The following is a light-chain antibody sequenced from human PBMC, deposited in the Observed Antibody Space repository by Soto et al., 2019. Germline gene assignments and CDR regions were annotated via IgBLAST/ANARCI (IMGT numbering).Light chain of an antibody. J-gene: IGLJ1*01. CDR2: DVT. V-gene: IGLV2-14*01. CDR1: SSDVGAYNY. Sequence: SVLTQPASVSGPPGQSITISCTGTSSDVGAYNYVSWYQHHPGKAPRLVIYDVTNRPSGISDRFSGSKPGNTASLTISGLLAEDEADYYCTSYTSTSTYVFGTGTKVTVL. CDR3: TSYTSTSTYV.